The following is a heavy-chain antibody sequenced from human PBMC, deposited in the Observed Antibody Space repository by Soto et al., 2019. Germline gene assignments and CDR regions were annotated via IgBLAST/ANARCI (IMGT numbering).Heavy chain of an antibody. J-gene: IGHJ4*02. Sequence: SETLSLTFTLSGGSINTFYWGWVREPAGNGLEWIGRIFSSGSTSFNPSLESRVAMSVDTSKNHFSLNLSSVTAADMAVYYCAREGSYSAYNFAHGIQLWSFDFWGQGALVT. CDR2: IFSSGST. CDR1: GGSINTFY. D-gene: IGHD5-12*01. CDR3: AREGSYSAYNFAHGIQLWSFDF. V-gene: IGHV4-4*07.